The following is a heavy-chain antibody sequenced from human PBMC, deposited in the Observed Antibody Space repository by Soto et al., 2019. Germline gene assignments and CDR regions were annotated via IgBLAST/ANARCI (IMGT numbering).Heavy chain of an antibody. V-gene: IGHV3-23*01. Sequence: GGSLRLSCAASGFTFSSYAMSWVRQAPGKGLEWVSAISGSGGSTYYADSVKGRFTISRDNSKNTLYLQMNSLRAEDTAVYYCAKAPLKVVAARYYFDYWGQGTLVTVPQ. CDR3: AKAPLKVVAARYYFDY. D-gene: IGHD2-15*01. CDR2: ISGSGGST. J-gene: IGHJ4*02. CDR1: GFTFSSYA.